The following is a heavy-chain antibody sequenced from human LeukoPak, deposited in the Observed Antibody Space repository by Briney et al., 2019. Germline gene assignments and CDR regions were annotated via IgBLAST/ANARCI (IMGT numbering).Heavy chain of an antibody. D-gene: IGHD3-22*01. Sequence: ETLSLTCTVSGGSISSYYWSWIRQPPGKGLEWMGIIYPGDSDTRYSPSFQGQVTISADKSISTAYLQWSSLKASDTAMYYCARTHQWLLASPLDYWGQGTLVTVSS. V-gene: IGHV5-51*01. CDR2: IYPGDSDT. J-gene: IGHJ4*02. CDR1: GGSISSYY. CDR3: ARTHQWLLASPLDY.